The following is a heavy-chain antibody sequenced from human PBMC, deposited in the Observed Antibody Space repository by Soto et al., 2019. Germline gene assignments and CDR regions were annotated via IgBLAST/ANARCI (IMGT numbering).Heavy chain of an antibody. Sequence: VQLVESGGGVVQPGRSLRLSCAASGFTFSSYGMHWVRQAPGKGLEWVAVISYDGSNKYYTDSVKGRFTISRQTSKNTLFLQMNSLRAEDTAVYYCAKAPGEGYYDSSGYYSYFYGMDVWGQGTTVTVSS. CDR3: AKAPGEGYYDSSGYYSYFYGMDV. D-gene: IGHD3-22*01. CDR1: GFTFSSYG. CDR2: ISYDGSNK. J-gene: IGHJ6*02. V-gene: IGHV3-30*18.